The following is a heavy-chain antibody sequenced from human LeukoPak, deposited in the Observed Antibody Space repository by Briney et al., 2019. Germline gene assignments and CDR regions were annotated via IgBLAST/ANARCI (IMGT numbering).Heavy chain of an antibody. D-gene: IGHD3-16*01. CDR1: GFTFINYP. V-gene: IGHV3-64D*06. J-gene: IGHJ4*02. CDR2: ISSDGGST. Sequence: PGGSLRLSCSASGFTFINYPMDWVRQAPGKGLEYVSAISSDGGSTYYADSVKGRFTISRDNSKNTLYLQMSSLRAEDTAVYYCVKDLRLGGDYWGQGTLVTVSS. CDR3: VKDLRLGGDY.